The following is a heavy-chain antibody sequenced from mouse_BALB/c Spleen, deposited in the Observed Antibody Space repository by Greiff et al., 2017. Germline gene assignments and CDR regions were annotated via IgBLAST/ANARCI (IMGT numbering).Heavy chain of an antibody. CDR2: INPSSGYT. D-gene: IGHD1-1*01. J-gene: IGHJ2*01. Sequence: VQLQQSAAELARPGASVKMSCKASGYTFTSYTMHWVKQRPGQGLEWIGYINPSSGYTEYNQKFKDKTTLTADKSSSTAYMQLSSLTSEDSAVYYCARSGYYGSSYDYWGQGTTLTVSS. CDR1: GYTFTSYT. V-gene: IGHV1-4*02. CDR3: ARSGYYGSSYDY.